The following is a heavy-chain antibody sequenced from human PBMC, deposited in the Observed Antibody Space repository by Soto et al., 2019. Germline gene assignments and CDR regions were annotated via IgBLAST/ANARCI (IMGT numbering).Heavy chain of an antibody. Sequence: GGSLRLSCAASGFTVSSNYMSWVRQAPGKGLEWVSVIYSGGSTYYADSVKGRFTISRHNSKNTLYLQMNSLRAEDTAVYYCARGPRYCSGGSCYFHAVEGYYFDYWGQGTLVTVSS. J-gene: IGHJ4*02. D-gene: IGHD2-15*01. V-gene: IGHV3-53*04. CDR2: IYSGGST. CDR3: ARGPRYCSGGSCYFHAVEGYYFDY. CDR1: GFTVSSNY.